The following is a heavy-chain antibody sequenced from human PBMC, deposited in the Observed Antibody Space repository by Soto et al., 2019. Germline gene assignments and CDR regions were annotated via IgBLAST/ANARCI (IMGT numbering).Heavy chain of an antibody. V-gene: IGHV3-33*01. CDR3: ARDSGYSYGSPLAYGMDV. D-gene: IGHD5-18*01. J-gene: IGHJ6*02. Sequence: GGSLRLSCAASGFTFSSYGMHWVRQAPGKGLEWVAVIWYDGSNKYYADSVKGRFTISRDNSKNTLYLQMNSLRAEDTAVYYCARDSGYSYGSPLAYGMDVWGQGTTVTAP. CDR2: IWYDGSNK. CDR1: GFTFSSYG.